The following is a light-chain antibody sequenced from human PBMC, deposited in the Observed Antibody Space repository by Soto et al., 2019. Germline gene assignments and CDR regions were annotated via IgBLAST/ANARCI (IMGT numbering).Light chain of an antibody. Sequence: EIVMKPSPATLSVSTGESATLSCRASQSFSSNLAWYQQKPGQHPRLLSYGASTRSTGIPARFSGSGSGKELTLTISSLQSEEFEDYYCQQYTNWTAITFGQGTKLEIK. CDR2: GAS. CDR3: QQYTNWTAIT. J-gene: IGKJ2*01. V-gene: IGKV3-15*01. CDR1: QSFSSN.